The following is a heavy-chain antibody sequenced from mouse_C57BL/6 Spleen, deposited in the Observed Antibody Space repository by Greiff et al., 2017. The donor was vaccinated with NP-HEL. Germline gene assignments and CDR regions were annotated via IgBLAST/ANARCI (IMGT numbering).Heavy chain of an antibody. J-gene: IGHJ1*03. D-gene: IGHD1-1*01. CDR3: ARETYGSSYDWYFDV. Sequence: VQLQESGAELARPGASVKLSCKASGYTFTSYGISWVKQRTGQGLEWIGEIYPRSGNTYYNEKFKGKATLTADKSSSTAYMELRSLTSEDSAVYFCARETYGSSYDWYFDVWGTGTTVTVSS. V-gene: IGHV1-81*01. CDR1: GYTFTSYG. CDR2: IYPRSGNT.